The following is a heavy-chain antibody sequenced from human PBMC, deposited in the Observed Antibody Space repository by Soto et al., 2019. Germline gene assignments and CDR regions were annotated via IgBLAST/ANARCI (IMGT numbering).Heavy chain of an antibody. J-gene: IGHJ6*02. CDR1: GDSISVGYY. Sequence: QVQLQASGPGLVKPSQTLSLTCTGSGDSISVGYYWSWLRQHTGKGLEWIGYVSPSGTTYYNPSLKGRVSISTDTSKNQFSLEVSSVTAADTAVYYCARDRGSSGMDVWGQGTTVTVSS. CDR2: VSPSGTT. CDR3: ARDRGSSGMDV. V-gene: IGHV4-31*03.